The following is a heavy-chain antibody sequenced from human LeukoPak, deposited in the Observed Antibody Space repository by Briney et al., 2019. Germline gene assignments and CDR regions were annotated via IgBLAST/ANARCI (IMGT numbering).Heavy chain of an antibody. CDR2: INQDGSEK. CDR3: ARERDGRFFDY. Sequence: PGGSLRLSCAVSGLIFRSYWMSWVRQAPGKGLEWVANINQDGSEKYFVDSVKGRFTISRDNAKNSLHLQMNTLRAKDTAVYYCARERDGRFFDYWGQGTLVTVSS. V-gene: IGHV3-7*01. J-gene: IGHJ4*02. CDR1: GLIFRSYW. D-gene: IGHD5-24*01.